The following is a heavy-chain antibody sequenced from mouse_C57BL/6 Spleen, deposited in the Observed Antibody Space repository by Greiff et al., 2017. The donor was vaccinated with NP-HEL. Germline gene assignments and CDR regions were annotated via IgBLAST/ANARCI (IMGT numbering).Heavy chain of an antibody. CDR3: ASYYGNPWFAY. J-gene: IGHJ3*01. CDR1: GYTFTSYW. CDR2: IDPSDSET. D-gene: IGHD2-10*01. V-gene: IGHV1-52*01. Sequence: QVQLKQPGAELVRPGSSVKLSCKASGYTFTSYWMHWVKQRPIQGLEWIGNIDPSDSETHYNQKFKDKATLTVDKSSSTAYMQLSSLTSEDSAVYYCASYYGNPWFAYWGQGTLVTVSA.